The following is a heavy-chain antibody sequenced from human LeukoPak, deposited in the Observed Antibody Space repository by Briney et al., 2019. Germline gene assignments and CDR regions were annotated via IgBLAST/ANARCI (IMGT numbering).Heavy chain of an antibody. CDR3: ARHHWGYYFDY. J-gene: IGHJ4*02. D-gene: IGHD3-16*01. CDR1: GGSISSYY. Sequence: SETLSLTCTVSGGSISSYYWSWIRQPPGKGLEWIGYIYYSGSTNYNPSLKSRVTISVDTSKNQFSLKLSSVTAADTAVHYCARHHWGYYFDYWGQGTLVTVSS. CDR2: IYYSGST. V-gene: IGHV4-59*08.